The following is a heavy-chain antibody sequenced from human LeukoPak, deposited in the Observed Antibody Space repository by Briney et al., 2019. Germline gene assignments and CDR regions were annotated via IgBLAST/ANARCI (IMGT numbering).Heavy chain of an antibody. D-gene: IGHD2-15*01. V-gene: IGHV5-51*01. CDR3: ARPSAYCSGGSCFDY. Sequence: PGESLKISCKGSGYSFTSYWIGWVRQMPGKGLEWMGIIYPGDSDTRYSPSFQGQVTISADKSISTAYLQWSSLKASDTAMYYCARPSAYCSGGSCFDYWGQGTLVTVSS. CDR2: IYPGDSDT. J-gene: IGHJ4*02. CDR1: GYSFTSYW.